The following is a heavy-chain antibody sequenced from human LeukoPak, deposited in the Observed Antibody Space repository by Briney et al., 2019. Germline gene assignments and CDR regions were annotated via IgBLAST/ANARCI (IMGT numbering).Heavy chain of an antibody. J-gene: IGHJ6*03. V-gene: IGHV1-18*01. D-gene: IGHD3-3*01. CDR3: ARGLRGVVIIPYYYMDV. Sequence: ASVKVSCKASGYTFTSYGMSWARQAPGQGREWMGWISAYNGNTNYAQKLQGRVTMTTDTSTSTAYMELRSLRSDDTAVYYCARGLRGVVIIPYYYMDVWGKGTTVTVSS. CDR2: ISAYNGNT. CDR1: GYTFTSYG.